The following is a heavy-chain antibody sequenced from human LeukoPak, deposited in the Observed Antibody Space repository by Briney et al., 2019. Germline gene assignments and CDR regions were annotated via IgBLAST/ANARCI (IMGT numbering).Heavy chain of an antibody. CDR2: IYSGGNT. J-gene: IGHJ4*02. Sequence: PGGSLRLSCAVSGFTVSSKYMSWVRQAPGKGLEWVSLIYSGGNTYYADSVKGRFTISRDNAKNSLYLQMNSLRAEDTAVYYCARDPPFIIGTTFFDYWGQGTLVTVSS. V-gene: IGHV3-53*01. CDR3: ARDPPFIIGTTFFDY. CDR1: GFTVSSKY. D-gene: IGHD1-20*01.